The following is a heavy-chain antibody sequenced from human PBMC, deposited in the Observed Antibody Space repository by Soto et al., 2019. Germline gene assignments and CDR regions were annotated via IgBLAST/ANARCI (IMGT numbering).Heavy chain of an antibody. V-gene: IGHV1-69*06. CDR2: IIPLFGTT. D-gene: IGHD2-15*01. CDR1: GGTFSKFV. Sequence: QVQLVQSGAEVKKPGSSVKVSCRASGGTFSKFVVSWVRQAPGQGLEWMGGIIPLFGTTNYAQKCQGRVMITADKSTTTAYMELRSLRSDDTAVYYCASREGVAGPATYISPGYYFDCWGQGTLVTVSS. CDR3: ASREGVAGPATYISPGYYFDC. J-gene: IGHJ4*02.